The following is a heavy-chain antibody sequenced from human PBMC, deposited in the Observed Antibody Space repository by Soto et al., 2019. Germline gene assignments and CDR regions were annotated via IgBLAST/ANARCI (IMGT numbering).Heavy chain of an antibody. CDR3: AHRRKYYGSEH. V-gene: IGHV2-5*02. CDR1: GFSLSTSGVG. Sequence: QITLKESGPTLVKPTQTLTLTCTFSGFSLSTSGVGVGWIRQPPGKALEWLALIYWDDDKRYSPSLKSRLTSTTXTSKNQVVLTMTNMDPVDTATYYCAHRRKYYGSEHWGQGTLVTVSS. CDR2: IYWDDDK. J-gene: IGHJ1*01. D-gene: IGHD3-10*01.